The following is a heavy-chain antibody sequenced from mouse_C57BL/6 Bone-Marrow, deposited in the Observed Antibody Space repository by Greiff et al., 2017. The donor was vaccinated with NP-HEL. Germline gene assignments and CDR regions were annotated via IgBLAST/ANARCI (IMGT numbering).Heavy chain of an antibody. V-gene: IGHV2-2*01. D-gene: IGHD1-1*01. J-gene: IGHJ4*01. CDR3: ARTPLRRFSAMDY. CDR1: GFSLTSYG. Sequence: VQGVESGPGLVQPSQSLSITCTVSGFSLTSYGVHWVRQSPGKGLEWLGVIWSGGSTDYNAAFISRLSISKDNSKSQVFFKMNSLQADDTAIYYCARTPLRRFSAMDYWGQGTSVTVSS. CDR2: IWSGGST.